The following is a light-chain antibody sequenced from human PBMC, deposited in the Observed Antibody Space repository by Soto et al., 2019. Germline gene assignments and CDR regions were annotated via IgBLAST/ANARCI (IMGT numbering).Light chain of an antibody. CDR3: QQLYTLPFT. J-gene: IGKJ5*01. CDR2: EAS. CDR1: HGISTF. Sequence: DIQLTQSPSLLSASIVDRVTITCRASHGISTFLAWYQQKPGKAPKLLIYEASTLQSGVPSRFSGSGSGTEFTLTISGLLPEDFAAYHCQQLYTLPFTFGQGTRLEIK. V-gene: IGKV1-9*01.